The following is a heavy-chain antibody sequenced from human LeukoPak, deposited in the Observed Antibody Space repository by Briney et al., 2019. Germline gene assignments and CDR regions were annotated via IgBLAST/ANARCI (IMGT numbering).Heavy chain of an antibody. Sequence: PSETLSLTCTVSGGSISSSNSYWGWIRQPPGKGLEWIGYVYYSGSTEYNPSLRSRVTISLEMSKHQFSLNLTSVTAADTAVYYCASNTGTVFDYWGQGALVTVSS. D-gene: IGHD7-27*01. CDR1: GGSISSSNSY. J-gene: IGHJ4*02. V-gene: IGHV4-61*05. CDR3: ASNTGTVFDY. CDR2: VYYSGST.